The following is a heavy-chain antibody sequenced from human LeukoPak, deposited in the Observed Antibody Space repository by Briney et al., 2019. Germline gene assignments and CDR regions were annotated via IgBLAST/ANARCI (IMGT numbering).Heavy chain of an antibody. D-gene: IGHD6-19*01. CDR3: ARRDFSGWNYFDY. V-gene: IGHV4-59*01. CDR2: IYYSGST. Sequence: SETLSLTCTVSGVSISNYYWSWIRQPPGKGLEWIGYIYYSGSTNYNPSLKSRVTISVDTSKNQFSLKLSSVTAADTAVYYCARRDFSGWNYFDYWGQGTLVTVSS. CDR1: GVSISNYY. J-gene: IGHJ4*02.